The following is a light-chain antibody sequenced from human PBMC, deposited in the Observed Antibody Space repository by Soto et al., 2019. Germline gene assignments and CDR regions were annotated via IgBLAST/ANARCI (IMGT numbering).Light chain of an antibody. CDR3: QHYKMYSPWK. CDR2: DAF. Sequence: DIQLTHTPSTLSASILYIVTITFRSSQSLSGWLAWYQRTPGKAPKLLISDAFRLESGVPSRFSGSGSGTEFTLTISSLQPDDFATYYCQHYKMYSPWKFGQGTKVDIK. CDR1: QSLSGW. V-gene: IGKV1-5*01. J-gene: IGKJ1*01.